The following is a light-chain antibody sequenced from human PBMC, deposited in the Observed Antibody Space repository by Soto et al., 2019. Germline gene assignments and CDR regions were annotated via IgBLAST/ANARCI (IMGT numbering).Light chain of an antibody. J-gene: IGKJ4*01. CDR1: QSVLYSSNNKNY. Sequence: DIVMTQSPDSLAVSLGERATIICKSSQSVLYSSNNKNYLAWYQQKPGQPPKLLIHWASTRESGVPDRFSGSGSGTDFTLTISSLQAEDVAIYYCQQYYSTPLTFGGGTQVEIK. CDR2: WAS. CDR3: QQYYSTPLT. V-gene: IGKV4-1*01.